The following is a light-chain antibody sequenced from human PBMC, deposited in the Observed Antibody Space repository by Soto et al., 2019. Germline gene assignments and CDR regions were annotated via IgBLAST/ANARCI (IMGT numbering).Light chain of an antibody. V-gene: IGLV1-40*01. CDR1: SSNIGAGYD. CDR3: QSYDSSLSGV. Sequence: QSVLTQPPSVSGAPGQRVTSSCTGSSSNIGAGYDVHWYQQLPGTAPKLLIYGNSNRPSGVPDRFSGSKSGTSASLAITGLQAEDEADYYCQSYDSSLSGVVGGGTKLTV. CDR2: GNS. J-gene: IGLJ2*01.